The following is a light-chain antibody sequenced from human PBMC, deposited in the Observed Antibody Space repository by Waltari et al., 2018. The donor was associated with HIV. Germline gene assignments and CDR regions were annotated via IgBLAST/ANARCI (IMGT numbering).Light chain of an antibody. CDR2: LAS. CDR3: QQYYRTPPA. CDR1: QSILSDSNKKNY. J-gene: IGKJ1*01. V-gene: IGKV4-1*01. Sequence: DVVMTQSPDALVGSLGERVTINCKSSQSILSDSNKKNYLAWYQQRPGQPPKLLVYLASTRESGVPARFSGSGSGTDFTLTISNLQAEDAAIYYCQQYYRTPPAFGQGTKVEV.